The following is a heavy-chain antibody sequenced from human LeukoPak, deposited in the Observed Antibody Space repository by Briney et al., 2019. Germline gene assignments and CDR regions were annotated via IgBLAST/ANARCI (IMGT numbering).Heavy chain of an antibody. V-gene: IGHV1-2*02. CDR2: INPNSGGT. CDR3: ARKGYSSGWYRENQNDAFDI. J-gene: IGHJ3*02. CDR1: GYTFTGYY. Sequence: ASVKVSCKASGYTFTGYYMHWVRQAPGQGLDWMGWINPNSGGTNYAQKFQGRVTMTRDTSISTAYMELSRLRSDDTAVYYCARKGYSSGWYRENQNDAFDIWGQGTMVTVSS. D-gene: IGHD6-19*01.